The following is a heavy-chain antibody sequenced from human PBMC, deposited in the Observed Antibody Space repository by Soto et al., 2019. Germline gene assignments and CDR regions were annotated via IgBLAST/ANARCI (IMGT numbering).Heavy chain of an antibody. Sequence: SVKVSCKASGGTFSSYAISWVRQAPGQGLEWMGGIIPIFGTANYAQKLQGRVTITADESTSTAYMELSSLRSEDTAVYYCARDSGSYAHDAFDIWGQGTMVTVSS. CDR3: ARDSGSYAHDAFDI. CDR2: IIPIFGTA. CDR1: GGTFSSYA. V-gene: IGHV1-69*13. J-gene: IGHJ3*02. D-gene: IGHD1-26*01.